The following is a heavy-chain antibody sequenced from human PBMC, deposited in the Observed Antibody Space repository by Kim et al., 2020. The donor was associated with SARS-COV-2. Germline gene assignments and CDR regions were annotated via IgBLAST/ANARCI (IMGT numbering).Heavy chain of an antibody. CDR1: GGSISSGGYY. J-gene: IGHJ3*02. Sequence: SETLSLTCTVSGGSISSGGYYWSWIRQHPGKGLEWIGYIYYSGSTYYNPSLKSRVTISVDTSKNQFSLKLSSVTAADTAVYYCARAGRELLWFGEPIGDAFDIWGQGTMVTVSS. CDR3: ARAGRELLWFGEPIGDAFDI. V-gene: IGHV4-31*03. D-gene: IGHD3-10*01. CDR2: IYYSGST.